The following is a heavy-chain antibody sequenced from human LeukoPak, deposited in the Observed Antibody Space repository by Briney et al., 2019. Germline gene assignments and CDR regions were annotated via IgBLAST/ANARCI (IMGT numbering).Heavy chain of an antibody. Sequence: PSETLSLTCTVSGVSISSYYWSWIRQPPGKGLEWIGYIYYSGSTNYNPSLKSRVTISVDTSKNQFSLKLSSVTAADTAVYYCARTAGGAFDIWGQGTMVTVSS. D-gene: IGHD3-10*01. J-gene: IGHJ3*02. CDR1: GVSISSYY. CDR3: ARTAGGAFDI. CDR2: IYYSGST. V-gene: IGHV4-59*01.